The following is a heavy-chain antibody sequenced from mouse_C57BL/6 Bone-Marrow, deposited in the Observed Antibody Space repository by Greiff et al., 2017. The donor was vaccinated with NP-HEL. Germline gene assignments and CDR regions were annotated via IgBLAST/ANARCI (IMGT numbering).Heavy chain of an antibody. CDR2: INPSTGGT. CDR3: ARVNDYDPFAY. CDR1: GYSFTGYY. Sequence: VQLQQSGPELVKPGASVKISCKASGYSFTGYYMNWVKQSPEKSLEWIGKINPSTGGTTYNQKFKAKATLTVDKSSSTAYMQLKSLTSEDSAVYYCARVNDYDPFAYWGQGTLVTVSA. V-gene: IGHV1-42*01. D-gene: IGHD2-4*01. J-gene: IGHJ3*01.